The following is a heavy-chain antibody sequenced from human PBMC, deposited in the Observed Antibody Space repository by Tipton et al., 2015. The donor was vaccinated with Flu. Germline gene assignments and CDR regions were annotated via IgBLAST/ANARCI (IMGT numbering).Heavy chain of an antibody. J-gene: IGHJ6*02. Sequence: QLVQSGAEVKRPGASVKVSCKASGYTFTSYGISRVRQAPGQGLEWMGWISAYNGNTNYAQKLQGRVTMTTDTSTSTAYMELRSLRSDDTAVYYCARETTVTIFGVVTNYYGMDVWGQGTTVTVSS. D-gene: IGHD3-3*01. V-gene: IGHV1-18*01. CDR3: ARETTVTIFGVVTNYYGMDV. CDR2: ISAYNGNT. CDR1: GYTFTSYG.